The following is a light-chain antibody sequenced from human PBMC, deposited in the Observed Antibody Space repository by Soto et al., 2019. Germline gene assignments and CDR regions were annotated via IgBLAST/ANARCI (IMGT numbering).Light chain of an antibody. V-gene: IGKV1-5*01. CDR2: DAY. CDR3: QQYNSYLWT. Sequence: DIQMTQSPSTLSASVGDRVTITCRASQSISSCLAWYQQKPGKAPKLLIYDAYSLESGVPSRFSGSGSGTEFTLTISSLQADDFATYCCQQYNSYLWTFGQGTKVDIK. J-gene: IGKJ1*01. CDR1: QSISSC.